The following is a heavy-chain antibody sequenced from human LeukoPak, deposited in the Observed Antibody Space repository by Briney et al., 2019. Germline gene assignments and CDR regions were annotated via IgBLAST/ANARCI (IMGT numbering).Heavy chain of an antibody. J-gene: IGHJ4*02. CDR3: AKGRYYDYVWGSYRYGYFDY. V-gene: IGHV3-23*01. D-gene: IGHD3-16*02. Sequence: GGSLRLSCAASGFTFSSYAMSWVRQAPGKGLEWVSAISGSGGSTYYADSVKGRFTISRDNSKNTLYLQMNSLRAEDTAVYYCAKGRYYDYVWGSYRYGYFDYWGQGTLVTVSS. CDR1: GFTFSSYA. CDR2: ISGSGGST.